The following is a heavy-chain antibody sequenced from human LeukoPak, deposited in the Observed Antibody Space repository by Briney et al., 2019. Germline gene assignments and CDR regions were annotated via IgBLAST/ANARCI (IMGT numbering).Heavy chain of an antibody. CDR2: IWHDGSNK. J-gene: IGHJ4*02. V-gene: IGHV3-33*01. D-gene: IGHD5-18*01. CDR1: GFTFSSYG. CDR3: ARGRGYNFDY. Sequence: PGGSLRLSCAASGFTFSSYGMHWVRQAPGKGLEWVAVIWHDGSNKYYADSVKGRFTISRDNSKNTLYLHLNSLRAEDTAVYYCARGRGYNFDYWGQGTLVTVSS.